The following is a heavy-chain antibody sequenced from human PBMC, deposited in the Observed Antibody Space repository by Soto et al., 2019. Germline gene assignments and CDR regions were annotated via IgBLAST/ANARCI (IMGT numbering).Heavy chain of an antibody. J-gene: IGHJ4*02. V-gene: IGHV1-69*06. CDR3: ARVRTYYYDSSGYFDY. D-gene: IGHD3-22*01. Sequence: GASVKVSCKASGGTFSSYAISWVRQAPGQGLEWMGGIIPIFGTANYAQKFQGRVTITADKSTSTAYMELSSLRSEDTAVYYCARVRTYYYDSSGYFDYWGQGTLVTVSS. CDR1: GGTFSSYA. CDR2: IIPIFGTA.